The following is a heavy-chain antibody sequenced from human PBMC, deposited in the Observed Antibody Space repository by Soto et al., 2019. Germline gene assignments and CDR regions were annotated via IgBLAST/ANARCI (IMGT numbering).Heavy chain of an antibody. CDR3: ARGGYYFYMDV. V-gene: IGHV4-4*02. CDR2: IHHSGST. CDR1: GGSISISNW. Sequence: QVQLQESGPGLVKPSETLSLTCAVSGGSISISNWWSWVRQTPGKGLEWLGQIHHSGSTNYSPSLTSRVTISVDKSKDQFSLKMNSVTAADTAVYYWARGGYYFYMDVWGKGTTVTVSS. J-gene: IGHJ6*03. D-gene: IGHD1-26*01.